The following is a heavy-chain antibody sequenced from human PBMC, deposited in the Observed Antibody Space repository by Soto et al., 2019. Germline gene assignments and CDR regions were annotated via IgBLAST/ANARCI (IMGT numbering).Heavy chain of an antibody. V-gene: IGHV3-48*01. CDR1: GFTFSSYS. Sequence: GSLRLSCAASGFTFSSYSMNWVRQAPGKGLEWVSYISSSSSTIYYADSVKGRFTISRDNAKNSLYLQMNSLRAEDTAVYYCARAPRYNWNYGFDYWGQGTLVTVSS. CDR3: ARAPRYNWNYGFDY. D-gene: IGHD1-7*01. CDR2: ISSSSSTI. J-gene: IGHJ4*02.